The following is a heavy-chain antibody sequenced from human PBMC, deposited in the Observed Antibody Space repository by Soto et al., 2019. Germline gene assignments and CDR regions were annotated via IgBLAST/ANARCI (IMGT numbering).Heavy chain of an antibody. V-gene: IGHV1-18*01. J-gene: IGHJ6*02. CDR3: ARDPYHVLMVNAPNLYGMDV. Sequence: ASVKVSCKASGYTLTNFGSSWVGQAPGQGLEWMGWISAYNGNTNYPQSLQGRLTMTTDTSTTTAYMELRNLRSDDTAVYYCARDPYHVLMVNAPNLYGMDVWGQGTTVTVSS. CDR2: ISAYNGNT. CDR1: GYTLTNFG. D-gene: IGHD2-8*01.